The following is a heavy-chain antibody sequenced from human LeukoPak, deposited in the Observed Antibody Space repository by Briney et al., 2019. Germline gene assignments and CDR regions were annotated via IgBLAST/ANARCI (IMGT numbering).Heavy chain of an antibody. CDR1: GFTFDDYA. CDR3: AKGGRIGAAGTENGFDY. CDR2: ISWNRGSI. Sequence: GGSLRLSCAASGFTFDDYAMHWVRQAPGKGLEWVSGISWNRGSIGYADSVKGRFTISRDNAKNSLYLQMNSLRAEDTALYYCAKGGRIGAAGTENGFDYWGQGTLVTVSS. V-gene: IGHV3-9*01. J-gene: IGHJ4*02. D-gene: IGHD6-13*01.